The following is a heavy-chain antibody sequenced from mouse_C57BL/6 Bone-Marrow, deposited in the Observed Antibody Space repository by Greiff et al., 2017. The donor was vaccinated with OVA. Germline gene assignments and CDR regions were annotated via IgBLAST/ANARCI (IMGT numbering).Heavy chain of an antibody. V-gene: IGHV14-2*01. CDR3: ASNGSSYGDFDY. Sequence: VHVKQSGAELVKPGASVKLSCTASGFNIKDYYMHWVKQRTEQGLEWIGRIDPEDGDTKYAPKFQGKATITADTSSNTAYLKLNSLTSEDTAVYYYASNGSSYGDFDYWGQGTTLTVSS. J-gene: IGHJ2*01. CDR1: GFNIKDYY. D-gene: IGHD1-1*01. CDR2: IDPEDGDT.